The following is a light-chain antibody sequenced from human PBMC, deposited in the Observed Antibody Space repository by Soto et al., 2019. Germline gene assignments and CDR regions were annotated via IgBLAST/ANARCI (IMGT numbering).Light chain of an antibody. CDR1: QSISSW. CDR2: DAS. CDR3: SRT. J-gene: IGKJ1*01. Sequence: DIQMTQSPSTLSASVGDRVTITCRASQSISSWLAWYQQKPGKAPKLLIYDASSLESGVPSRFSGSGSGTEFTLTISSLQPDDFATYYFSRTFGQRTKVEIK. V-gene: IGKV1-5*01.